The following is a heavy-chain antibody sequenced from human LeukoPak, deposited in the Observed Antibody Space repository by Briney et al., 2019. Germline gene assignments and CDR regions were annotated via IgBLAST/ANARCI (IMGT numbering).Heavy chain of an antibody. CDR3: ARVDYDILTGWQGFDP. Sequence: ASVKVSCKASGYTFTSYDINWVRQATGQGLEWMGWMNPNSGNTGCAQKFQGRVTMTRNTSISTAYMELSSLRSEDTAVYYCARVDYDILTGWQGFDPWGQGTLVTVSS. J-gene: IGHJ5*02. CDR2: MNPNSGNT. D-gene: IGHD3-9*01. CDR1: GYTFTSYD. V-gene: IGHV1-8*01.